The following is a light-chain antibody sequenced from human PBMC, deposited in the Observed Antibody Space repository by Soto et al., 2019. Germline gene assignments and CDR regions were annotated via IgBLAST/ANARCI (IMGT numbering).Light chain of an antibody. J-gene: IGKJ5*01. CDR2: DVS. CDR3: QQFNSYPIT. Sequence: AIQLTQSPSSLSASVGDRVTITCRASQDIRGALAGYQQKPGKAPKMLIYDVSTLESGVPLRFSGSSSGTDFTLTISSLQPVDFATDYCQQFNSYPITFGQGTRLEIK. V-gene: IGKV1-13*02. CDR1: QDIRGA.